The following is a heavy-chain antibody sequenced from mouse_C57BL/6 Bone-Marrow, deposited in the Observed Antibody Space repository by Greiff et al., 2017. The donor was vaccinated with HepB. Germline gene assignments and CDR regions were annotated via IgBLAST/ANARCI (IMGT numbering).Heavy chain of an antibody. Sequence: EVQGVESGGGLVKPGESLKLSCESNEYDFPSYDMSWVRQTPEKRLELVAAINSDGGSTYYPDTMERRFIISRDNTKKTLYLQMSSLRSEDTALYYCARIYYEGYFDVWGTGTTVTVSS. CDR3: ARIYYEGYFDV. D-gene: IGHD2-4*01. J-gene: IGHJ1*03. CDR2: INSDGGST. V-gene: IGHV5-2*01. CDR1: EYDFPSYD.